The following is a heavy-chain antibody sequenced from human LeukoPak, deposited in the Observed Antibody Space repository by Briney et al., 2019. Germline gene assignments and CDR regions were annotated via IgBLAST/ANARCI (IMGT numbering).Heavy chain of an antibody. Sequence: ASVNVSCNPSRYTVSPSVINWLAQATRLERRGWGWLNPYSGNTGYSQKLQGSVTMTRNTSMSTPYMELSSLRAEDTAVYHCGRSGSRRGYSGYDGGWFDPWGQGTLVTVSP. J-gene: IGHJ5*02. D-gene: IGHD5-12*01. CDR3: GRSGSRRGYSGYDGGWFDP. CDR1: RYTVSPSV. V-gene: IGHV1-8*01. CDR2: LNPYSGNT.